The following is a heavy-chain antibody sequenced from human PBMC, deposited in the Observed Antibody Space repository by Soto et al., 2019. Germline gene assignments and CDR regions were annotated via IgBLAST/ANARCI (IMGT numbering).Heavy chain of an antibody. D-gene: IGHD3-3*01. CDR2: IWYDGSNK. Sequence: GGSLRLSCAASGFTFSSYGMHWVRQAPGKGLEWVAVIWYDGSNKYYADSVKGRFTISRDNSKNTLYLQMNSLRAEDTAVYYCARVTYYDFWSGYYTGEDLRQELDYYYYGMDVWGQGTTVTVSS. CDR3: ARVTYYDFWSGYYTGEDLRQELDYYYYGMDV. CDR1: GFTFSSYG. V-gene: IGHV3-33*01. J-gene: IGHJ6*02.